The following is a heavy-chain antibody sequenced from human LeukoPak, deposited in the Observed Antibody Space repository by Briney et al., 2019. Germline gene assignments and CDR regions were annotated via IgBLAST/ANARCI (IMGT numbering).Heavy chain of an antibody. J-gene: IGHJ4*02. CDR3: ARGYSLDY. Sequence: PSETLSLTCTVSGGSISSGDYYWSWIRQPPGKGLEWIGYIYYSGSTYYTPSLRGRVTISVATSKNQFSLNLSSVTAADTAVYYCARGYSLDYWGQGTLVTVSS. V-gene: IGHV4-30-4*01. CDR2: IYYSGST. D-gene: IGHD5-18*01. CDR1: GGSISSGDYY.